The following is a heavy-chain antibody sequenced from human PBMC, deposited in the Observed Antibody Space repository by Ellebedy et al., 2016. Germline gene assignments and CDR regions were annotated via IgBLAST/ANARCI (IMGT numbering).Heavy chain of an antibody. CDR3: ARDVAATTGYNWFDP. D-gene: IGHD4-11*01. V-gene: IGHV4-4*07. Sequence: SETLSLTXTVSGGSMSGYYWSWIRQPAGKGLEWIGRIYSSGSTNYNPSLKSRVTMSVDTSKNQFSLKLSSVTAADTAVYYCARDVAATTGYNWFDPWGQGTLVTVSS. CDR2: IYSSGST. CDR1: GGSMSGYY. J-gene: IGHJ5*02.